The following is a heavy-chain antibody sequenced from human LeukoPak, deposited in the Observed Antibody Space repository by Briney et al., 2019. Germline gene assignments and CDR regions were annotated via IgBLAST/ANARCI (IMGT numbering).Heavy chain of an antibody. CDR2: IASDSTI. V-gene: IGHV3-48*03. D-gene: IGHD3-10*02. Sequence: GGSLRLSCVASGFILSTSEMNWVRQAPGKGLEWVSFIASDSTIYYADSVRGRFTLSRDNAKNSLYLQMNSLRAEDTAVYYCAELGITMIGGVWGKGTTVTISS. CDR3: AELGITMIGGV. J-gene: IGHJ6*04. CDR1: GFILSTSE.